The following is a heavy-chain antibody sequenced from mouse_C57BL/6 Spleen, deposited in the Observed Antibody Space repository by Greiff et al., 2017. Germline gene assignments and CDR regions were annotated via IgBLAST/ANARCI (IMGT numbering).Heavy chain of an antibody. CDR3: ARKVYGNYAMDY. CDR1: GFTFSDYG. CDR2: ISSGSSTI. J-gene: IGHJ4*01. V-gene: IGHV5-17*01. Sequence: DVKLVESGGGLVKPGGSLKLSCAASGFTFSDYGMHWVRQAPEKGLEWVAYISSGSSTIHYADTVKGRFTISRDNAKNTLFLQMTSLRSEDTAMYYCARKVYGNYAMDYWGQGTSVTVSS. D-gene: IGHD2-1*01.